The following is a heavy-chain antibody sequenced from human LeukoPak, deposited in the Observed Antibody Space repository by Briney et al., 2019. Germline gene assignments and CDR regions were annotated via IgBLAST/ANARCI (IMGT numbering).Heavy chain of an antibody. D-gene: IGHD6-19*01. Sequence: SETLSLTCSVSGGSISSYYWGWIRQPPGKGLEWIASISYSGSTNYNPSLKSRVTISADTSKNQFSLNLRSVTAADTAVYYCARATGGWYFDYWGQGTLVTVSS. CDR2: ISYSGST. CDR1: GGSISSYY. CDR3: ARATGGWYFDY. V-gene: IGHV4-59*01. J-gene: IGHJ4*02.